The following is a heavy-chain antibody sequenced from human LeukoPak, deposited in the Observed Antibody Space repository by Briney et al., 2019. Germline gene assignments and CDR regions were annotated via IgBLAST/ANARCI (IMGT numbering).Heavy chain of an antibody. V-gene: IGHV4-39*07. D-gene: IGHD2-2*01. CDR1: GGSISSSSYY. Sequence: SETLSLTCTVSGGSISSSSYYWGWIRQPPGKGLEWIGSIYYGGSTYYNPSLKSRVAISVDTSKNQFSLKLSSVTAADTAVYYCARLGTSWFFDYWGQGTLVTVSS. J-gene: IGHJ4*02. CDR3: ARLGTSWFFDY. CDR2: IYYGGST.